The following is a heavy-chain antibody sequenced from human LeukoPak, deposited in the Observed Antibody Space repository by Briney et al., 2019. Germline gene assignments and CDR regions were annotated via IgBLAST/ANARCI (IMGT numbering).Heavy chain of an antibody. V-gene: IGHV1-8*01. CDR2: MSSNSGNT. J-gene: IGHJ4*02. CDR3: VRTPPNWGADF. Sequence: GASVKVSCKASGYTFTSYDINWMRQATGQGLEWMGWMSSNSGNTGYAQKFQGRVTMTRDTSTGTAYLELSSLRSEDSAVYYCVRTPPNWGADFWGRGTLVTVSS. CDR1: GYTFTSYD. D-gene: IGHD7-27*01.